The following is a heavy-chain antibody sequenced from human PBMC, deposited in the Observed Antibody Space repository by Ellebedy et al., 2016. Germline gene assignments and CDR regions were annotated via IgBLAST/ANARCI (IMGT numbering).Heavy chain of an antibody. CDR3: AKDQSIYIAVAGQYFDY. Sequence: GESLKISXAASGFTFSSYSMSWVRQAPGKGLEWVSVISGSGDNTYYADSVKGRFTISRDNSKNTLYLQMNSLRTEDTAVYYCAKDQSIYIAVAGQYFDYWGQGTLVTVSS. CDR1: GFTFSSYS. D-gene: IGHD6-19*01. V-gene: IGHV3-23*01. CDR2: ISGSGDNT. J-gene: IGHJ4*02.